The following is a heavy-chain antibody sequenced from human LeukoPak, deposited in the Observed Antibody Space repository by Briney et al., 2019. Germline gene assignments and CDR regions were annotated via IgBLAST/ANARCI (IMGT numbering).Heavy chain of an antibody. V-gene: IGHV3-66*01. CDR2: IYIAGTT. CDR3: ARGGGTAGYYYQMDV. J-gene: IGHJ6*02. CDR1: GFTVSNNY. D-gene: IGHD1-1*01. Sequence: GGSLRLSCAASGFTVSNNYMSWVRQAPGKGLEWVSIIYIAGTTYHADSVRGRLIISRDYSKNTVYLQMNSLRADDTAVYYCARGGGTAGYYYQMDVWGQGTTVTVSS.